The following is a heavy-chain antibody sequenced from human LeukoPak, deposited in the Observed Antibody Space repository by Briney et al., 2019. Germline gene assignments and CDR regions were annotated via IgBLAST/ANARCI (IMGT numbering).Heavy chain of an antibody. J-gene: IGHJ6*02. D-gene: IGHD2-15*01. CDR2: IYYSGST. CDR3: AREGSRRGYCIGGSCYPPPMDV. V-gene: IGHV4-31*03. CDR1: GGSISSGGYY. Sequence: SQTLSLTCTVSGGSISSGGYYRSWIRQHPGKGLEWIGYIYYSGSTYYHPSLKSRATISVDTSKNQFSLKLSSVTAADTAVYYGAREGSRRGYCIGGSCYPPPMDVWGQGTTVTVSS.